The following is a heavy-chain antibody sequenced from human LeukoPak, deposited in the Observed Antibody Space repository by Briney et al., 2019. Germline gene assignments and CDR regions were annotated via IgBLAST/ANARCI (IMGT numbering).Heavy chain of an antibody. Sequence: SQTLSLTCAMSGERVSSKSDAWHWIRPSPSRGLAWVGGTYYRSKWYNDYAVSVKTRITINPDTSKNQFSLQLNSVTPEDTAVYYCAVSLTRTDAFDIWGQGTMVTVSS. CDR3: AVSLTRTDAFDI. D-gene: IGHD1-14*01. V-gene: IGHV6-1*01. CDR1: GERVSSKSDA. J-gene: IGHJ3*02. CDR2: TYYRSKWYN.